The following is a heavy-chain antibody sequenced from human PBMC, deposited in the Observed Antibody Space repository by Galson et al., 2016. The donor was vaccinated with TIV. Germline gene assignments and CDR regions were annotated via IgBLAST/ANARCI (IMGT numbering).Heavy chain of an antibody. J-gene: IGHJ4*02. CDR3: ARRGSSSGAFDF. CDR1: GGSITRGLNF. Sequence: ETLSLTCSVSGGSITRGLNFWAWIRQSPGKGLAWIGHVYYSGTTYYHPSLESRVTISVDTSKNQFSLSLTSMTAADTALYFCARRGSSSGAFDFWGQGILVTVSS. CDR2: VYYSGTT. V-gene: IGHV4-39*01. D-gene: IGHD6-6*01.